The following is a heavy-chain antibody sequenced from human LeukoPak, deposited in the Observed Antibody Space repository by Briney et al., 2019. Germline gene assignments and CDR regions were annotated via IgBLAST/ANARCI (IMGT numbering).Heavy chain of an antibody. CDR1: GFNFGIYS. Sequence: GGSLRLSCAGSGFNFGIYSKDWVRQAPGKGLEWVAYVSAGSTGIFYAASVKGRFSISRDNAQKSLYLQMNNLRAEDTAIYYCVREKGGFGFVLWGRGTLVTVSS. D-gene: IGHD3-16*01. CDR3: VREKGGFGFVL. CDR2: VSAGSTGI. V-gene: IGHV3-48*04. J-gene: IGHJ4*02.